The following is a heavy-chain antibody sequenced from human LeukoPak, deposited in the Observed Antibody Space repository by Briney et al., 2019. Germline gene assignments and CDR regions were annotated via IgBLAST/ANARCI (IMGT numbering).Heavy chain of an antibody. CDR3: AREKYYGSGSWDFDY. J-gene: IGHJ4*02. V-gene: IGHV1-2*02. Sequence: ASVEVSCKASGYTFTGYYMHWVRQAPGQGLEWMGWINPNSGGTNYAQKFQGRVTMTRDTSISTAYMELSRLRSDDTAVYYCAREKYYGSGSWDFDYWGQGTLVTVSS. CDR2: INPNSGGT. D-gene: IGHD3-10*01. CDR1: GYTFTGYY.